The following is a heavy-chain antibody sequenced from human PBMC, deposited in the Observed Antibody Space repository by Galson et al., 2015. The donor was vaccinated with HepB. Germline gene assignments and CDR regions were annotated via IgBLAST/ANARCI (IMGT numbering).Heavy chain of an antibody. J-gene: IGHJ6*03. CDR2: IKQDGSEK. CDR3: ASQYSGYEGYYYYYMDV. Sequence: SLRLSCAASGFTFSRHWMSWVRQAPGKGLEWVANIKQDGSEKYYVDSVKGRFTISRDNAKNSLYLQMNSLRAEDTAVYYCASQYSGYEGYYYYYMDVWGKGTTVTVSS. CDR1: GFTFSRHW. V-gene: IGHV3-7*01. D-gene: IGHD5-12*01.